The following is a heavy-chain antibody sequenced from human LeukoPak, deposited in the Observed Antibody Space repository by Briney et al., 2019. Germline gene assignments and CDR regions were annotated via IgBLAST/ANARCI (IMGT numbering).Heavy chain of an antibody. D-gene: IGHD3-22*01. J-gene: IGHJ3*01. CDR2: ISGSGGST. V-gene: IGHV3-23*01. Sequence: RGSLRLSCAASGFAFSSYAMSWARQAPGKGLEWVSAISGSGGSTYYADSVKGRFTISRDNSKNTLYLQMNSLRAEDTAVYYCAKDFYYYDSSGHTLWGQGTMVTVSS. CDR1: GFAFSSYA. CDR3: AKDFYYYDSSGHTL.